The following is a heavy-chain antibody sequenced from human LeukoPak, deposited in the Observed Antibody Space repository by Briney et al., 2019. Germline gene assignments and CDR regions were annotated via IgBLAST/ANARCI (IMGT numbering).Heavy chain of an antibody. CDR2: ITTSSTTM. Sequence: GGSLRLSCAASGFTFSDNSMDWVRQAPGKGLEWVSYITTSSTTMYYADSVKGRFTISRDNARNSLYLQMNSLRAEDTAVYYCASQAAAGTVLASFDYWGQGTLVTVSS. CDR3: ASQAAAGTVLASFDY. J-gene: IGHJ4*02. V-gene: IGHV3-48*01. CDR1: GFTFSDNS. D-gene: IGHD6-13*01.